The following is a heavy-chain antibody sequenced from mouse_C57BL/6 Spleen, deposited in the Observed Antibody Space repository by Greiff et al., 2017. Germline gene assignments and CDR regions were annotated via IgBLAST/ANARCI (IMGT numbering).Heavy chain of an antibody. CDR2: IYPGDGDT. J-gene: IGHJ3*01. D-gene: IGHD2-4*01. V-gene: IGHV1-82*01. CDR1: GYAFSSSW. CDR3: IYYDDDWFAY. Sequence: QVQLQQSGPELVKPGASVKISCTASGYAFSSSWMNWVKQRPGKGLEWIGRIYPGDGDTNYNGKFKGKATLTADKSSSTAYMQLSSLTSEDSAVYFCIYYDDDWFAYWGQGTLVTVSA.